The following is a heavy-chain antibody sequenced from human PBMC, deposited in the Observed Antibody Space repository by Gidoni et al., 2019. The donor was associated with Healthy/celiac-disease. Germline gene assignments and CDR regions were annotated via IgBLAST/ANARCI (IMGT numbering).Heavy chain of an antibody. J-gene: IGHJ1*01. D-gene: IGHD6-13*01. CDR3: ARSPSSSWYYSLGASGYFQH. V-gene: IGHV1-69*01. Sequence: QVQLVQSGAEVKKPGSSVKVSCKASGGTFSSYAISWVRQAPGQGLEWMGGIIPIVGTANYAQKFQGRVTITADESTSTAYMELSSLRSEDTAVYYCARSPSSSWYYSLGASGYFQHWGQGTLVTVSS. CDR1: GGTFSSYA. CDR2: IIPIVGTA.